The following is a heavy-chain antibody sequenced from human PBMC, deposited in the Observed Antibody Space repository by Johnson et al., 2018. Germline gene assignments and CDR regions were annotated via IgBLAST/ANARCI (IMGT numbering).Heavy chain of an antibody. V-gene: IGHV5-51*01. CDR3: ARSNWDAFDV. Sequence: VQLVQSGAEVKKPGESLKISCKGSGYSFSTYWIAWVRQMPGKGLEWMGIMYPGDSDTRYSPSFQGQVTISADKSISTTYLQWSSLKASDTAIYYCARSNWDAFDVWGQGTMVTVYS. CDR2: MYPGDSDT. D-gene: IGHD2-8*01. J-gene: IGHJ3*01. CDR1: GYSFSTYW.